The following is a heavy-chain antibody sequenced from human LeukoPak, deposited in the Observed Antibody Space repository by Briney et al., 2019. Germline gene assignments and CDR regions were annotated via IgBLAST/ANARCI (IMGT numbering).Heavy chain of an antibody. V-gene: IGHV4-61*08. CDR1: GGSISSGGYY. J-gene: IGHJ5*02. Sequence: SETLSLTWTVSGGSISSGGYYWSWIRQHPGKGLEWIGYIYYNGNTNYNPSLKSRVTISVDTSKNQFSLKLSSVTAADTAVYYCAREPLRAESRWFDPWGQGILVTVSS. CDR3: AREPLRAESRWFDP. CDR2: IYYNGNT. D-gene: IGHD6-13*01.